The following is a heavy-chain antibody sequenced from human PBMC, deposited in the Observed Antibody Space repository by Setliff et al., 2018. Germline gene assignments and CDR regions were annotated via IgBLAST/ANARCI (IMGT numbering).Heavy chain of an antibody. V-gene: IGHV4-38-2*02. CDR1: GISISSGHY. Sequence: PSETLSLTCSVSGISISSGHYWGWIRQPPGKGLEWIATIYHKGRTYYNPSLDSRVTISLDTSKNHFSLRLSSVTAADTAVYYCASPRRDDLDSPFDAFDIWGQGTKVTVSS. CDR3: ASPRRDDLDSPFDAFDI. D-gene: IGHD3-3*01. CDR2: IYHKGRT. J-gene: IGHJ3*02.